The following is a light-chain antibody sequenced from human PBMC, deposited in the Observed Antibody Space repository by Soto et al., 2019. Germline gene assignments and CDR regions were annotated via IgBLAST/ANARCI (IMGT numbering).Light chain of an antibody. V-gene: IGLV1-47*01. CDR1: SSNIGSNY. Sequence: QPVLTQPPSASGTPGQRVTISCSGSSSNIGSNYVFWYQHLPGTAPKLLIYRNNQRPSGVPGRFSGSKSGTSASLAISGLRSEDETDYYCAAWDDSLSGVVFGGGTKLTVL. CDR2: RNN. CDR3: AAWDDSLSGVV. J-gene: IGLJ2*01.